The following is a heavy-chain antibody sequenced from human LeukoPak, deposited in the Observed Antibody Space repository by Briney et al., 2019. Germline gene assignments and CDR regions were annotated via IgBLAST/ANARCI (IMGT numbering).Heavy chain of an antibody. D-gene: IGHD3-3*01. V-gene: IGHV4-34*01. Sequence: SETLSLTCAVYGGSFSGYYWSWLRQPPGKGLEWIGEINHSGSTNYNPSLKSRVTISVDTSKNQFSLKLSSVTAADTAVYYCARLSSGIGDFDYWGQGTLVTVSS. J-gene: IGHJ4*02. CDR1: GGSFSGYY. CDR2: INHSGST. CDR3: ARLSSGIGDFDY.